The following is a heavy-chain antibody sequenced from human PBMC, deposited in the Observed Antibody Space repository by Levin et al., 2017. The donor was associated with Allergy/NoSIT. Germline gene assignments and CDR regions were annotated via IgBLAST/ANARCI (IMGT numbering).Heavy chain of an antibody. Sequence: QTLSLTCTFSGFSLSTSGVGVGWIRQPPGKALEWLALIYWNDDKRYSPSLNSRLTITKDTSKNQVVLTMTNMDPVDTATYYCAHSWELLRNPPFDYWGQGTLVTVSS. CDR2: IYWNDDK. CDR1: GFSLSTSGVG. V-gene: IGHV2-5*01. J-gene: IGHJ4*02. D-gene: IGHD1-26*01. CDR3: AHSWELLRNPPFDY.